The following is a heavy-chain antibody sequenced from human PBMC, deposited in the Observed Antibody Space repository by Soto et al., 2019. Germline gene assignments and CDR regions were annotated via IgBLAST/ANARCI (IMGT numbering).Heavy chain of an antibody. V-gene: IGHV2-5*02. Sequence: QITLKESGPTLVKPTQTLTLTCTFSGFSLSTSGVGVGWIRQPPGKALEWLALIYWDDDESYSPSLRSRLTITKDTSKNQVVLRMTNMDHVDTATYYCAHRRTGCFDSWGQGTLVTVSS. J-gene: IGHJ4*02. D-gene: IGHD3-10*01. CDR1: GFSLSTSGVG. CDR3: AHRRTGCFDS. CDR2: IYWDDDE.